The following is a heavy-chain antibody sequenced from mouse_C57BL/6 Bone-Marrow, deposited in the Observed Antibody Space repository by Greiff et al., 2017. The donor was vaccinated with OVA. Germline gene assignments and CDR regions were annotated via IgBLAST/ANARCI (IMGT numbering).Heavy chain of an antibody. CDR3: ARNALCGYDDCYWYFDV. CDR2: IYPGGGYT. CDR1: GYTFTNYW. V-gene: IGHV1-63*01. D-gene: IGHD2-2*01. J-gene: IGHJ1*03. Sequence: QVQLKESGAELVRPGTSVKMSCKASGYTFTNYWIGWAKQRPGHGLEWIGDIYPGGGYTNYNEKFKGKATLTADKSSRTAYMQFSSLTSEDSAIYYCARNALCGYDDCYWYFDVWGTGTTVTVSS.